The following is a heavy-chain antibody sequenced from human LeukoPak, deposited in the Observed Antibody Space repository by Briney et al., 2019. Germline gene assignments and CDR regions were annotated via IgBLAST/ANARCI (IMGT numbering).Heavy chain of an antibody. CDR1: GFTFRSYA. J-gene: IGHJ4*02. V-gene: IGHV3-23*01. CDR3: ARRGPSGSYSFDY. D-gene: IGHD1-26*01. Sequence: DPGGSLRLSCAASGFTFRSYAMSWVRQAPGKGLEWVSVISGSGTSTYYADSVKGRFTISRDNAKNSLYLQMNSLRAEDTAVYYCARRGPSGSYSFDYWGQGTLVTVSS. CDR2: ISGSGTST.